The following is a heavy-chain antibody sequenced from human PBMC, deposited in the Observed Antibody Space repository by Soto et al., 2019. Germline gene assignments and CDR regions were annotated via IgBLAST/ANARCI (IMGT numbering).Heavy chain of an antibody. CDR2: IYNSGSA. Sequence: PSETLSLTCAVYGDSISSYYWNWIRQPPGKGLEWIGYIYNSGSAKYNPSLKGRVAISVDTPRNQLSLNLSTVAAADTAVYYCAGTRNYHGSNFIEYRGQGIWVTVSS. J-gene: IGHJ4*02. D-gene: IGHD3-10*01. CDR1: GDSISSYY. V-gene: IGHV4-59*01. CDR3: AGTRNYHGSNFIEY.